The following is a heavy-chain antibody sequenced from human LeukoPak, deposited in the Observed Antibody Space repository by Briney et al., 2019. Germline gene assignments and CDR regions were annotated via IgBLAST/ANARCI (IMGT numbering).Heavy chain of an antibody. Sequence: SETLSLTCTVSGGSISSSSYYWGWIRQPPGKGLEWIGSIYYSGSTYYNPSLKSRVTISVDTSKNQFSLKLSSVTAADTAVYYCARVKPDSSGYLDDYWGQGTLVTVSS. J-gene: IGHJ4*02. CDR3: ARVKPDSSGYLDDY. D-gene: IGHD3-22*01. V-gene: IGHV4-39*07. CDR2: IYYSGST. CDR1: GGSISSSSYY.